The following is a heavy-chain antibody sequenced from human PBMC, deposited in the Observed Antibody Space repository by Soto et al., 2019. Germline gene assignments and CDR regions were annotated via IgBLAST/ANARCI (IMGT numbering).Heavy chain of an antibody. D-gene: IGHD3-9*01. CDR1: GFTFSRYS. CDR2: ISGSSSYI. Sequence: EVQLVESGGGLVKPGGSLRLSCAASGFTFSRYSMHWVRQAPGKGLEWVSSISGSSSYIYYADSVKGRFTISRDNAKNSLYLQMNSLRAEDTAVYYCARSYDLLTGYSGFDYWGQGTLVTVSS. CDR3: ARSYDLLTGYSGFDY. J-gene: IGHJ4*02. V-gene: IGHV3-21*01.